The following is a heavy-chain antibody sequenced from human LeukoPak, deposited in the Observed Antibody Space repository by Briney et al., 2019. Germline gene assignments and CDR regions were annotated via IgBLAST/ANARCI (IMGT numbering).Heavy chain of an antibody. Sequence: GGSLRLSCAASGFTFSSYWLSWVRQAPGKGLAWVATIKEDGSENYYVDSVKGRFTISRDKAKNSLYLQTNSLRAEDTAMYYCAREYSSGWYYFDYWGQGTLVTVSS. D-gene: IGHD6-19*01. J-gene: IGHJ4*02. V-gene: IGHV3-7*01. CDR2: IKEDGSEN. CDR3: AREYSSGWYYFDY. CDR1: GFTFSSYW.